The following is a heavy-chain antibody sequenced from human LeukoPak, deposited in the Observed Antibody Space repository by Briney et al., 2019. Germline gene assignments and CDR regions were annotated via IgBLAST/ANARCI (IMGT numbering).Heavy chain of an antibody. Sequence: PGGSLRLSCAASGFTFSNYGMHWVRQAPGKGLEWVAFVRYDESTKFYADSVKGRFTISRDNSKNSLYLQMNSLRAEDTAVYYCARVDSDYGGSPYFDYWGQGTLVTVSS. D-gene: IGHD4-23*01. V-gene: IGHV3-30*02. CDR3: ARVDSDYGGSPYFDY. J-gene: IGHJ4*02. CDR1: GFTFSNYG. CDR2: VRYDESTK.